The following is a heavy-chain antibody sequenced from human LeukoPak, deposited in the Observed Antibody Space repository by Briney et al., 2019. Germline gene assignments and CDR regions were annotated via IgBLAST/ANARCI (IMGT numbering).Heavy chain of an antibody. CDR2: IYYSGST. Sequence: SETLSLTCTVSGGSISSYYWSWIRQPPGKGLEWIAYIYYSGSTNYNPSLKSRVTIPLDTSKNQFSLKLSSVTAADTAVYYCARSYSSPSHYYFDYWGQGTLVIVSS. D-gene: IGHD6-6*01. J-gene: IGHJ4*02. CDR1: GGSISSYY. V-gene: IGHV4-59*08. CDR3: ARSYSSPSHYYFDY.